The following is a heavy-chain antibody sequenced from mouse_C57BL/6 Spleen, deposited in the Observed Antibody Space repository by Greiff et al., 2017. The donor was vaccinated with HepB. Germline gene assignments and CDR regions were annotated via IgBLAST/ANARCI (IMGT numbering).Heavy chain of an antibody. J-gene: IGHJ2*01. V-gene: IGHV1-82*01. CDR2: IYPGDGDT. CDR3: ARDVPDY. CDR1: GYAFSSSW. Sequence: VKLQESGPELVKPGASVKISCKASGYAFSSSWMNWVKQRPGKGLEWIGRIYPGDGDTNYNGKFKGKATLTADKSSSTAYMQLSSLTSEDSAVYFCARDVPDYWGQGTTLTVSS.